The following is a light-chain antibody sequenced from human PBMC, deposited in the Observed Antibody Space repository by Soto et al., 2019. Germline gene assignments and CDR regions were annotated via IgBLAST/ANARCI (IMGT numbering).Light chain of an antibody. CDR1: QTISTW. CDR3: QKSETYQLT. V-gene: IGKV1-5*01. J-gene: IGKJ5*01. Sequence: DIQMTQSPSTLSASVVDRVTITCRASQTISTWLAWYQHKPGKAPNLLIYDDYTLMSGVQSRFSGSGSGTEFTLTISSMQPGEFATYYCQKSETYQLTFGNGTRVEI. CDR2: DDY.